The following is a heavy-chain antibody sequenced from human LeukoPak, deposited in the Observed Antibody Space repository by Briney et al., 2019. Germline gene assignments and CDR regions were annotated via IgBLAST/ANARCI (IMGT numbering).Heavy chain of an antibody. CDR2: INSDGSGT. Sequence: PGRSLRLSCAASGFTFSRYWMHWARQAPGKGLVWVSRINSDGSGTSNADSVKGRFTISRDNAKNTLYLQMNSLRAEDTAVYYCARDRDGDLDYWGQGTLVTVSS. CDR1: GFTFSRYW. V-gene: IGHV3-74*01. D-gene: IGHD4-17*01. CDR3: ARDRDGDLDY. J-gene: IGHJ4*02.